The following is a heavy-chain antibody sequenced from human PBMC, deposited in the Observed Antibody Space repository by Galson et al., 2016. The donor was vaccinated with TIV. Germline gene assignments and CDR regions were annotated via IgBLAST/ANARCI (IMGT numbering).Heavy chain of an antibody. CDR2: VSGSGYST. J-gene: IGHJ3*01. Sequence: SLRLSCAAPGFTFSAYAMTWVRQGPGKGLEWVSLVSGSGYSTYYADSVKGRFTISRDNSKNTVYLQMSGLKDEDTAVYYCARPGNYDGDRRGAFDLWGQGTMVTVSP. V-gene: IGHV3-23*01. CDR3: ARPGNYDGDRRGAFDL. D-gene: IGHD4-23*01. CDR1: GFTFSAYA.